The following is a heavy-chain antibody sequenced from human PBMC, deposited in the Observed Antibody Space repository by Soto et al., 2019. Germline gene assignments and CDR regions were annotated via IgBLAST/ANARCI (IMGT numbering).Heavy chain of an antibody. CDR3: AIGYSGTGGMDV. J-gene: IGHJ6*02. V-gene: IGHV3-30*03. CDR1: GFTFRSYG. Sequence: QVQLVESGGGVVQPGRSLRLSCAASGFTFRSYGMHWVRQAPGKGLEWVAIISYDGSNYYHADSVKGRFTISRDNSKTTLYLQMNSLRAEDTAVYYCAIGYSGTGGMDVWGQGTTVTVSS. D-gene: IGHD5-12*01. CDR2: ISYDGSNY.